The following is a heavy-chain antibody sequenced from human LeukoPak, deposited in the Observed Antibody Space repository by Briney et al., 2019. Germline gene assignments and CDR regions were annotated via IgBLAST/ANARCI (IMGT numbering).Heavy chain of an antibody. V-gene: IGHV1-18*01. CDR3: ARNGYYYDSSGYTIDY. CDR1: GYTFTSYG. CDR2: ISAYNGNT. J-gene: IGHJ4*02. D-gene: IGHD3-22*01. Sequence: ASVKVSCKASGYTFTSYGISWVRQAPGQGLEWMGWISAYNGNTNYAQKLQGRVTMTTDTSTSTAYMELRGLRSDDTAVYYCARNGYYYDSSGYTIDYWGQGTLVTVSS.